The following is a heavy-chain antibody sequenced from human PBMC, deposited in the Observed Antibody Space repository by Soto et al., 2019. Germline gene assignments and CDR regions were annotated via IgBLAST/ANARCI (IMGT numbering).Heavy chain of an antibody. CDR1: GFTFSSYA. CDR3: PKITSITIFGVVIPQGGYYYYYGMDV. CDR2: ISGSGGST. J-gene: IGHJ6*02. D-gene: IGHD3-3*01. V-gene: IGHV3-23*01. Sequence: GGSLRLSCAASGFTFSSYAMSWGRQAPGKGLEGVSAISGSGGSTYYADSVKGRFTISRDNSKNTLYLQMNSLRAEDTAVYYCPKITSITIFGVVIPQGGYYYYYGMDVWRQRTTVTVSS.